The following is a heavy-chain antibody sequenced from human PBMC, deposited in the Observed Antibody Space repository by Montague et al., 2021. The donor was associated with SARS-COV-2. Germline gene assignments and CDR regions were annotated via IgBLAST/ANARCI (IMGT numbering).Heavy chain of an antibody. CDR3: ARREYSYGWGD. CDR1: GGPISGSSDY. J-gene: IGHJ4*02. Sequence: SETLSLTCTVTGGPISGSSDYWGWIRQSPGKGLEWFASVDYSGNTXYSPSLKSRLTISVDTSKNQFSLKLYSVTAADTALYYCARREYSYGWGDWGQGTLVTVSS. V-gene: IGHV4-39*01. D-gene: IGHD5-18*01. CDR2: VDYSGNT.